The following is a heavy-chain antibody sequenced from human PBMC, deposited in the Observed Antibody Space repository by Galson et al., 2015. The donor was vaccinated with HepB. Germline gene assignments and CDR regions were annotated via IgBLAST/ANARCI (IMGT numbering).Heavy chain of an antibody. J-gene: IGHJ3*02. Sequence: SLRLSCAASGFTFSSYGMHWVRQAPGKGLEWVAVIWNDGSNKYYADSVKGRFTISRDNSKNTLYLQMNSLRAEDTAVYYCARDSGPAYYYDSSPQGAFDIWGQGTIVTVSS. CDR2: IWNDGSNK. CDR3: ARDSGPAYYYDSSPQGAFDI. D-gene: IGHD3-22*01. CDR1: GFTFSSYG. V-gene: IGHV3-33*01.